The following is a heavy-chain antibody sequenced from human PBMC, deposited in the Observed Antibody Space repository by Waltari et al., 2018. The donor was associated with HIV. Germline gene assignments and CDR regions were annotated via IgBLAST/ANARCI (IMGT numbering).Heavy chain of an antibody. D-gene: IGHD3-10*01. CDR1: GFSFSDFY. V-gene: IGHV3-11*01. J-gene: IGHJ4*02. Sequence: QEQVVESGGGLVKPGGSLRLSCVASGFSFSDFYMTWIRQAPGGGLECVYYISTSGRTMYYADSVKGRFTISRDNAKNSLYLQMNSLRAEDTAVYYCARVRSYYKWGYFDYWGQGTLVTVSS. CDR2: ISTSGRTM. CDR3: ARVRSYYKWGYFDY.